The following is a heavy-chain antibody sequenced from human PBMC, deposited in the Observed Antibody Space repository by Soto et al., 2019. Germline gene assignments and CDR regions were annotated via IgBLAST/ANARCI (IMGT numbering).Heavy chain of an antibody. CDR1: GFTFSSYS. D-gene: IGHD3-22*01. CDR2: ISSSSSTI. CDR3: ARDRGSGYLVWHFDL. Sequence: LRLSCAASGFTFSSYSMNWVRQAPGKGLEWVSYISSSSSTIYYADSVEGRFTISRDNAKNSLCLQMNSLRDEDTAVYYCARDRGSGYLVWHFDLWGRGTLVTVSS. V-gene: IGHV3-48*02. J-gene: IGHJ2*01.